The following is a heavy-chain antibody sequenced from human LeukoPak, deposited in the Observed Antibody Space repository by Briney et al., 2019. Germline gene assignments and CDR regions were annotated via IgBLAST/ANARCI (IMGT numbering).Heavy chain of an antibody. CDR2: INSDGSST. CDR1: GFIFSPYW. D-gene: IGHD3-22*01. CDR3: VRDMGYYDKV. Sequence: PGGSLRLSCAASGFIFSPYWMHWVRQAPGKGLVWVSRINSDGSSTNYADSVKGRFTISRDNAKNTLYLQMNSLGAEDTAVYYCVRDMGYYDKVWGQGTLVTVSS. V-gene: IGHV3-74*01. J-gene: IGHJ4*02.